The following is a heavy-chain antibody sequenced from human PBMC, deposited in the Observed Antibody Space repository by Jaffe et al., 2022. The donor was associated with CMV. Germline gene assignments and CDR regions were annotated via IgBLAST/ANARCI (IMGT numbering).Heavy chain of an antibody. CDR3: ASVGPYCSSTSCPYNWFDP. CDR1: GGSFSGYY. CDR2: INHSGST. Sequence: QVQLQQWGAGLLKPSETLSLTCAVYGGSFSGYYWSWIRQPPGKGLEWIGEINHSGSTNYNPSLKSRVTISVDTSKNQFSLKLSSVTAADTAVYYCASVGPYCSSTSCPYNWFDPWGQGTLVTVSS. V-gene: IGHV4-34*01. J-gene: IGHJ5*02. D-gene: IGHD2-2*01.